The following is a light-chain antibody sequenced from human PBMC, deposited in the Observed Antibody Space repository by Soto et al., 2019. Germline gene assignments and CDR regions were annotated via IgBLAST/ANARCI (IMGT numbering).Light chain of an antibody. CDR3: QSYDTSLRGVV. J-gene: IGLJ3*02. CDR1: SSNIGAGYD. CDR2: GNN. V-gene: IGLV1-40*01. Sequence: QAVVTQPPSVAGAPGQRVTIPCTWSSSNIGAGYDVHWYQQLPGAAPKLLNYGNNNRPSGVPDRFSASKSGTSASLAITGLQAEDEADYSCQSYDTSLRGVVFGWGTKLTVL.